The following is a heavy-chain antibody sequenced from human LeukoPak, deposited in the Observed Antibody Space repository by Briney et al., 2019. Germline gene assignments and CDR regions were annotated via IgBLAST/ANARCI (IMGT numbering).Heavy chain of an antibody. CDR3: AKGRDSSSFGHYGMDV. CDR2: ISGSGGST. J-gene: IGHJ6*02. V-gene: IGHV3-23*01. D-gene: IGHD6-13*01. CDR1: GFTFSSYA. Sequence: GGSLRLSCAASGFTFSSYAMSWVRQAPGKGLEWVSAISGSGGSTYYADSVKGRFTISRDNSKNTLCLQMNSLRAEDTAVYYCAKGRDSSSFGHYGMDVWGQGTTVTVSS.